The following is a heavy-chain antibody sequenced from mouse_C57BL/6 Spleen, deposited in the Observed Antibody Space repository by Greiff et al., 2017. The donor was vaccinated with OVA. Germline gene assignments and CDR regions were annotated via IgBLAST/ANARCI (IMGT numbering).Heavy chain of an antibody. CDR3: AREFYYDSSYVKNYFDY. CDR1: GYTFTSFW. Sequence: VKLQQPGAELVQPGASVKLSCKASGYTFTSFWMHWVKQRPGQGLAWIGMIHPNRGSTNYNEKFTSKAPLTVDKSSNTAYMQLSSLTSEDCAVYYCAREFYYDSSYVKNYFDYWGKGTTLTVSS. CDR2: IHPNRGST. J-gene: IGHJ2*01. D-gene: IGHD1-1*01. V-gene: IGHV1-64*01.